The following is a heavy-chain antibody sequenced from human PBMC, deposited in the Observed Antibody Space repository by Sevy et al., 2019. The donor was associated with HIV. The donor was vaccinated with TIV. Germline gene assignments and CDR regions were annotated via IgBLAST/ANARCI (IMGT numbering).Heavy chain of an antibody. CDR3: VRTAGLTGSYEY. D-gene: IGHD3-9*01. J-gene: IGHJ4*02. Sequence: GGSLRLSCAASGFTFTNFPMHWVRQTPGRGLEWVAIISFNGNHEFYADSVKGRFTISRDNSKSTWYLQMNSLRREETAVYYCVRTAGLTGSYEYWGQGTQVTVSS. CDR1: GFTFTNFP. CDR2: ISFNGNHE. V-gene: IGHV3-30-3*01.